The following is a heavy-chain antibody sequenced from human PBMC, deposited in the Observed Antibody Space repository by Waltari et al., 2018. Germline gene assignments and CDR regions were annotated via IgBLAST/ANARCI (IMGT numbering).Heavy chain of an antibody. V-gene: IGHV3-64*07. CDR2: VSSNGGST. CDR3: TRGDALMVMDY. D-gene: IGHD5-18*01. Sequence: EVQLVESGGGLVQPGGSLRLSCAASGFTFRDYAIHWVRQAPGKGLEFVSAVSSNGGSTSYAASVKDRFIISRDSSKNTVYLQMGSLRPEDMAVYYCTRGDALMVMDYWGQGTLVTVSS. J-gene: IGHJ4*02. CDR1: GFTFRDYA.